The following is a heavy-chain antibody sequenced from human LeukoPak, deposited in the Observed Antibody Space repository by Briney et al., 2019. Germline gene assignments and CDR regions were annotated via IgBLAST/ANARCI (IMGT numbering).Heavy chain of an antibody. V-gene: IGHV3-74*01. CDR3: ATGAPYFDSGSYVIDF. J-gene: IGHJ4*02. Sequence: GGSLRLSCGASGFTFSSYWMHWGRQAPGKGLVWVSRLNRDGSTTNYADSVKGRFTISRDNAKNAVYLQVNSLRAADTAVYYCATGAPYFDSGSYVIDFWGQGTLVTVSS. D-gene: IGHD3-10*01. CDR1: GFTFSSYW. CDR2: LNRDGSTT.